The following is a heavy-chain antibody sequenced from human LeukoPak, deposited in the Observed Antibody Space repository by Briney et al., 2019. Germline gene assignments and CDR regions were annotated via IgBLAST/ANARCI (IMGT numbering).Heavy chain of an antibody. D-gene: IGHD1-26*01. V-gene: IGHV1-46*01. CDR2: INPSGGST. Sequence: ASVKVSCKASGYTFTGYYMHWVRQAPGQGLEWMGIINPSGGSTSYAQKFQGRVTMTRDMSTSTVYMELSSLRSEDTAVYYCARDFSATTQLDYWGQGTLVTVSS. CDR3: ARDFSATTQLDY. J-gene: IGHJ4*02. CDR1: GYTFTGYY.